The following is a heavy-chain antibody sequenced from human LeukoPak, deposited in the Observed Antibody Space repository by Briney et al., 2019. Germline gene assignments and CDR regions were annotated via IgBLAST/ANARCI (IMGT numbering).Heavy chain of an antibody. V-gene: IGHV1-2*02. Sequence: GASVKVSCKASGYTFTGYYMHWVRQAPGQGLEWMGWINPNSGGTNYAQKFQGRVTMTRDTSISTAYMELSRLRSDDTAVYYCARVRNEGGKADFDYWGQGTLVTVSS. CDR2: INPNSGGT. J-gene: IGHJ4*02. CDR1: GYTFTGYY. D-gene: IGHD4-23*01. CDR3: ARVRNEGGKADFDY.